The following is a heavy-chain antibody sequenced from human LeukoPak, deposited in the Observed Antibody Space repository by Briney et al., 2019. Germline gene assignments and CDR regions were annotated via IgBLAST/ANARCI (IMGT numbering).Heavy chain of an antibody. D-gene: IGHD1-26*01. CDR2: IWYDGSNK. V-gene: IGHV3-33*01. Sequence: GGSLRLSCAASGFTFSSYGMHWVRQAPGKGLEWVAVIWYDGSNKYYADSVKGRFTISRDNSKNTLYLQMNSLRAEDTAVYYCARGIGSGSYSGVWGYWGQGALVTVSS. CDR1: GFTFSSYG. CDR3: ARGIGSGSYSGVWGY. J-gene: IGHJ4*02.